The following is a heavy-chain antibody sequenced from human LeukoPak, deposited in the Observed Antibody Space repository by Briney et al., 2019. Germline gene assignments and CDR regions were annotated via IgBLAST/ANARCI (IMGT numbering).Heavy chain of an antibody. CDR3: ARDPGYSCGYGLYGWFDP. CDR2: IYYSGST. Sequence: SETLSLTCTVSGGSISSSSYYWGWIRQPPGKRLEWTGSIYYSGSTYYNPSLKSRVTISVDTSKNQFSLKLSSVTAADTAVYYCARDPGYSCGYGLYGWFDPWGQGTLVTVSS. D-gene: IGHD5-18*01. CDR1: GGSISSSSYY. J-gene: IGHJ5*02. V-gene: IGHV4-39*07.